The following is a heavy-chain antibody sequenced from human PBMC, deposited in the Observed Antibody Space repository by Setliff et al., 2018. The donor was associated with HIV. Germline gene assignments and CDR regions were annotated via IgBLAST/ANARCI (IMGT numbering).Heavy chain of an antibody. Sequence: PSETLSLTCTVSGGSINGYYWSWIRQPPGKGLEWIGCFYPTGSVNYNPSLKSRATISVDTSKNQFSLEVTSVTAAATAVYYCARHRSGYVYGPQDYWGQGTLVTVSS. D-gene: IGHD5-18*01. CDR3: ARHRSGYVYGPQDY. CDR2: FYPTGSV. CDR1: GGSINGYY. J-gene: IGHJ4*02. V-gene: IGHV4-4*09.